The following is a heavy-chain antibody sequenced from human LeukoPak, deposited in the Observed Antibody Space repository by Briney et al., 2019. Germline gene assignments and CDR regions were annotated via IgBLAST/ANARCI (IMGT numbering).Heavy chain of an antibody. J-gene: IGHJ4*02. CDR1: GFTFSSYA. CDR2: ISGSGGST. CDR3: AINSIAVAGTGD. V-gene: IGHV3-23*01. D-gene: IGHD6-19*01. Sequence: GGSLRLSCAASGFTFSSYAMSWVRQAPGKGLEWVSAISGSGGSTYYADSVKGRFTISRDNSKNTLYLQMNSLRVEDTAVYYCAINSIAVAGTGDWGQGTLVTVSS.